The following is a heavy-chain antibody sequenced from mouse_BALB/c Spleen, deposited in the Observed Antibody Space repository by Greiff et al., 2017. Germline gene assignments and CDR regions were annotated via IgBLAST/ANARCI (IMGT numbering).Heavy chain of an antibody. J-gene: IGHJ3*01. V-gene: IGHV3-8*02. CDR1: GDSITSGY. CDR3: ARGYGSSYWFAY. CDR2: ISYSGST. Sequence: EVQLQQSGPSLVKPSQTLSLTCSVTGDSITSGYWNWIRKFPGNKLEYMGYISYSGSTYYNPSLKSRISITRDTSKNQYYLQLNSVTTEDTATYYCARGYGSSYWFAYWGQGTLVTVSA. D-gene: IGHD1-1*01.